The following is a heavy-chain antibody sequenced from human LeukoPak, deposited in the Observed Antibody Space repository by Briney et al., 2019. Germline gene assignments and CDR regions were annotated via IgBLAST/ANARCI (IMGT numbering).Heavy chain of an antibody. Sequence: SVKVSCKASGGTFSSYAISWVRQAPGQGLEWMGGIIPIFGTANYAQKFQGRVTITADESTSTAYMELSSLRSEDTAVYYRARRETRQGDWFDPWGQGTLVTVSS. CDR2: IIPIFGTA. V-gene: IGHV1-69*13. CDR1: GGTFSSYA. CDR3: ARRETRQGDWFDP. J-gene: IGHJ5*02. D-gene: IGHD3-16*01.